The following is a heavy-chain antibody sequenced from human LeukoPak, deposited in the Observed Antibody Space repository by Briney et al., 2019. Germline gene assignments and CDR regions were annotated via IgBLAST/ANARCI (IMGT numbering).Heavy chain of an antibody. Sequence: GGSLRLSCAASGFTFSSYEMNWVRQAPGKGLEWVSYISISGTTTYYADSVKGRFTISRANAKNSLYLQMNSLRAEDTAVYYCARDFGILTGFYYYYGMDVWDQGTTVTVSS. CDR1: GFTFSSYE. CDR3: ARDFGILTGFYYYYGMDV. D-gene: IGHD3-9*01. J-gene: IGHJ6*02. CDR2: ISISGTTT. V-gene: IGHV3-48*03.